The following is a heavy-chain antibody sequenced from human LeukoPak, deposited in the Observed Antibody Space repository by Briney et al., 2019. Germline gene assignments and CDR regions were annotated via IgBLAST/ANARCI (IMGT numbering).Heavy chain of an antibody. Sequence: PSGTLSLTCGVSGGPISSTNWWRWVRQPPGQGLEWIGEISLTGLTHYNPSLESRVTVSLDQSKTQLSLNLTSVTAADTAVYYCSRENGAFSPFGYWGQGTLVTVLS. CDR1: GGPISSTNW. V-gene: IGHV4-4*02. CDR2: ISLTGLT. J-gene: IGHJ4*02. D-gene: IGHD2-8*01. CDR3: SRENGAFSPFGY.